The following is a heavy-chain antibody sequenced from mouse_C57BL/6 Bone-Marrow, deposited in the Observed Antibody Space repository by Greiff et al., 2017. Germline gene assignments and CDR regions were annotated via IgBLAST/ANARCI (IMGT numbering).Heavy chain of an antibody. Sequence: EVQLQESGGGLVQPGESLKLSCESNEYEFPSHDMSWVRKTPETRLELVAAINSDGGSPYYPDTMERRFIISRDNTKKTLYLQMSSLRSEDTALYYCARHGDYSKSDAMDYWGQGTSVTVSS. J-gene: IGHJ4*01. CDR1: EYEFPSHD. V-gene: IGHV5-2*01. CDR3: ARHGDYSKSDAMDY. CDR2: INSDGGSP. D-gene: IGHD2-5*01.